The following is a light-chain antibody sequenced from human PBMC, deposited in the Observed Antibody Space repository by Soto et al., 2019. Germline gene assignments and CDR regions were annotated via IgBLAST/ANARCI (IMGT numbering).Light chain of an antibody. J-gene: IGKJ1*01. CDR1: QSVSTTY. V-gene: IGKV3-20*01. Sequence: EIVLTQSPGTLSLSPGERATLSCRASQSVSTTYLAWYQQQPGQDPRLRIYGASSSATGIPDRFSSSGSGTDFTIPISRLEPEDVVVYYCQQYGRSPWTFGQGTNVEFK. CDR2: GAS. CDR3: QQYGRSPWT.